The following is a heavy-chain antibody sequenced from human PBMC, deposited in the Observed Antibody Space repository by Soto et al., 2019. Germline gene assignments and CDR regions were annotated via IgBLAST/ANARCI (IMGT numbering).Heavy chain of an antibody. J-gene: IGHJ5*02. V-gene: IGHV4-30-4*01. D-gene: IGHD6-13*01. CDR1: GGSISSGDYY. CDR2: IYYSGST. CDR3: ARERPDGSRLDP. Sequence: SETLSLTCTVSGGSISSGDYYWSWIRQPPGKGLEWIGYIYYSGSTYYNPSLKSRVTISVDTSKNQFSLKLSSVTAADTAVYYCARERPDGSRLDPWGQETLVTVAS.